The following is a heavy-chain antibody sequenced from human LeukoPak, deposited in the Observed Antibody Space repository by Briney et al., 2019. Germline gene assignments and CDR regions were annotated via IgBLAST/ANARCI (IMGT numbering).Heavy chain of an antibody. D-gene: IGHD2-2*01. Sequence: GSLRLSCAASGFTVSSNYMSWVRQAPGKGLEWVSVIYSGGITYYADSVEGRFIISRDNSKSTLYLQMNSLRAEDTAVYYRASGDCSSTSCSVYYYAMDVWGQGTTVTVSS. CDR1: GFTVSSNY. J-gene: IGHJ6*02. CDR3: ASGDCSSTSCSVYYYAMDV. CDR2: IYSGGIT. V-gene: IGHV3-53*01.